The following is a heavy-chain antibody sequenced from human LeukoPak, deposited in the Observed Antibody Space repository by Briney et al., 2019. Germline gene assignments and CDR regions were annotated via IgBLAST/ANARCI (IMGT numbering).Heavy chain of an antibody. J-gene: IGHJ4*02. V-gene: IGHV1-2*02. D-gene: IGHD3-10*01. CDR3: ACARGGSGRYYTPYYFDY. CDR1: GYTFTGYY. CDR2: INPNSGGT. Sequence: ASVKVSCKASGYTFTGYYMHWVPQAPGQGLEGMGWINPNSGGTNYAQKFQGRVTMTRDTSISTAYMELSRLRSDDTAVYYCACARGGSGRYYTPYYFDYWGQGTLVTASS.